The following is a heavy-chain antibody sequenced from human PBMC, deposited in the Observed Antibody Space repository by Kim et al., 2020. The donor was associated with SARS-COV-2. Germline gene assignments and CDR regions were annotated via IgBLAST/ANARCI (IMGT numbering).Heavy chain of an antibody. CDR3: GRVGGGSYVLGDVDC. V-gene: IGHV1-18*04. D-gene: IGHD1-26*01. Sequence: ASVKVSCKASGYMFSYYGISWVRQAPGQGLEWMGWISAHNGNMKYEQKFQGRLTMTTDTSTSTAYMELSRLRADDTAVYYCGRVGGGSYVLGDVDCWGQGTLVTASP. CDR2: ISAHNGNM. CDR1: GYMFSYYG. J-gene: IGHJ4*02.